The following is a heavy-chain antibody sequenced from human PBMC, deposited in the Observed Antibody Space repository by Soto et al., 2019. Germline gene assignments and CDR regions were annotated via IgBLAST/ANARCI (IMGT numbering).Heavy chain of an antibody. D-gene: IGHD1-26*01. CDR1: GGSISSGDYY. CDR2: IYYSGST. CDR3: ARTKYSGSSIYFDY. Sequence: SETLSLTCTVSGGSISSGDYYWSWIRQPPGKGLEWIGYIYYSGSTNYSPSLKSRVTISVDTSKNQFSLKLSSVAAADTAVYYCARTKYSGSSIYFDYWGQGTLVTVSS. V-gene: IGHV4-61*08. J-gene: IGHJ4*02.